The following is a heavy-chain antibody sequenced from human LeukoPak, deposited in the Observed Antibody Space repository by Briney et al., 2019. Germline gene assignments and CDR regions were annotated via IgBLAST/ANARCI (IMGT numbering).Heavy chain of an antibody. CDR3: ARDSWAGASFDY. Sequence: PGGSLRLSCAASGFTFSSYAMSWVCQAPGKGLEWVSAISGSGGSTYYADSVKGRFTISRDNSKNTLYLQMNSLRAEDTAVYYCARDSWAGASFDYWGQGTPVTVSS. J-gene: IGHJ4*02. D-gene: IGHD1-26*01. CDR1: GFTFSSYA. CDR2: ISGSGGST. V-gene: IGHV3-23*01.